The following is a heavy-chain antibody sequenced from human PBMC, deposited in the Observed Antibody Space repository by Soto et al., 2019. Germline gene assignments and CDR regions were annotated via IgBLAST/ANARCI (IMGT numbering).Heavy chain of an antibody. CDR3: ARHVQTTYYYYYMDV. V-gene: IGHV5-51*01. CDR1: GYSFTSYW. J-gene: IGHJ6*03. Sequence: GESLKISCKGSGYSFTSYWIGWVRQMPGKGLEWMGIIYPGDSDTRYSPSFQGQVTISADKSISTAYLQWSSLKASDTAMYYCARHVQTTYYYYYMDVWGKGTTVTVSS. CDR2: IYPGDSDT.